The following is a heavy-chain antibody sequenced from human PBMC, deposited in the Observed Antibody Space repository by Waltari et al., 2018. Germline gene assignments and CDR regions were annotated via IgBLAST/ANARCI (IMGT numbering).Heavy chain of an antibody. J-gene: IGHJ4*02. D-gene: IGHD3-22*01. CDR1: GGSISSYY. CDR2: IYYSGST. CDR3: ARLDYYDSSGPALDY. V-gene: IGHV4-59*08. Sequence: QVQLQESGPGLVKPSETLSLTCTVSGGSISSYYWSWLRQPPGKGLEWIGYIYYSGSTNYNPSLKSRVTISVDTSKNQFSLKLSSVTAADTAVYYCARLDYYDSSGPALDYWGQGTLVTVSS.